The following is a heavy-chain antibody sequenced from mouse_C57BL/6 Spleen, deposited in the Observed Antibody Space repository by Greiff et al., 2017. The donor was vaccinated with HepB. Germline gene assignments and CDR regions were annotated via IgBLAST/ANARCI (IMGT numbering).Heavy chain of an antibody. J-gene: IGHJ2*01. CDR1: GYTFTDYE. D-gene: IGHD2-4*01. Sequence: QVQLQQSGAELVRPGASVTLSCKASGYTFTDYEMHWVKQTPVHGLEWIGAIDPETGGTAYNQKFKGKAILTADKSSSTAYMELRSLTSEDSAVYYCTRGGIRLRWVFDYWGQGTTLTVSS. V-gene: IGHV1-15*01. CDR2: IDPETGGT. CDR3: TRGGIRLRWVFDY.